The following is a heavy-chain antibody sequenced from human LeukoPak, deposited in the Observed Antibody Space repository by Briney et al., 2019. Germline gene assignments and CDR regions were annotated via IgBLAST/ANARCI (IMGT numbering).Heavy chain of an antibody. Sequence: SETLSLTCTVSGGSISSYYWSWIRQPPGKGLEWIGEINHSGSTNYNPSLKSRVTISVDTSKNQFSLKLSSVTAADTAVYYCARVKPHSSSWYWYRPNWFDPWGQGTLVTVSS. CDR1: GGSISSYY. J-gene: IGHJ5*02. V-gene: IGHV4-34*01. CDR2: INHSGST. D-gene: IGHD6-13*01. CDR3: ARVKPHSSSWYWYRPNWFDP.